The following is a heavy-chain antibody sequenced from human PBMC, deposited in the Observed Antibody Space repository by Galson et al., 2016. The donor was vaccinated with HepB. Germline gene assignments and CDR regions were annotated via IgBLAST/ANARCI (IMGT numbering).Heavy chain of an antibody. D-gene: IGHD3/OR15-3a*01. CDR3: ARDEEAWTRSQDF. V-gene: IGHV1-18*01. J-gene: IGHJ4*02. CDR1: GYSFSSYG. CDR2: ISAFSGDT. Sequence: SVKVSCKASGYSFSSYGISWVRQVPGQGLEWMAWISAFSGDTNYALKFQGRLTLRADRSTNTAYLELRNLRSDDTALYYCARDEEAWTRSQDFWGQGTQVTVSS.